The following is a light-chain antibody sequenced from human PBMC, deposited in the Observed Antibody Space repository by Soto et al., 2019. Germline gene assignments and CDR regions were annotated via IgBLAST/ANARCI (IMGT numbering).Light chain of an antibody. Sequence: QSALTQPPSVSGVPGQRVTISCTGGSSNIGAGYDVHWYQHLPGTAPKLLIYANTNRPSGIPDRFSASKSGTSASLAITGLQAEDEADYYCQSYDTSLSALFGGGTKLTVL. CDR1: SSNIGAGYD. V-gene: IGLV1-40*01. CDR3: QSYDTSLSAL. CDR2: ANT. J-gene: IGLJ2*01.